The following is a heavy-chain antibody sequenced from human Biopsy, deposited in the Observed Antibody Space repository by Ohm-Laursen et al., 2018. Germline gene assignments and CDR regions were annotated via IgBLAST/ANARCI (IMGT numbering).Heavy chain of an antibody. CDR3: ARDSGILNCGNFKYYHYYGMDV. D-gene: IGHD4-23*01. V-gene: IGHV4-59*12. CDR1: GDSISSYY. Sequence: GTLSLTCTVSGDSISSYYWSWIRQPPGKALEWIGYVYFTGRTSYNPSLKSRVTMSVNTSKKQFSLRLSSVTAADTAVYYCARDSGILNCGNFKYYHYYGMDVWGQGTKVTVSS. CDR2: VYFTGRT. J-gene: IGHJ6*02.